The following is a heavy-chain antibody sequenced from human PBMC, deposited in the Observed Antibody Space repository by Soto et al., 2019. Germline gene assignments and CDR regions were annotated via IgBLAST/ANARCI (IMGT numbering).Heavy chain of an antibody. CDR1: GYTFTSYD. J-gene: IGHJ3*02. V-gene: IGHV1-8*01. Sequence: ASVQVSCKASGYTFTSYDINWVRQATGQGLEWMGWMNPNSGNTGYAQKFQGRVTMTRNTSISTAYMELSSLRSEDTAVYYCAREHDSRGPAFDIWGQGTMVTVAS. CDR2: MNPNSGNT. CDR3: AREHDSRGPAFDI. D-gene: IGHD3-22*01.